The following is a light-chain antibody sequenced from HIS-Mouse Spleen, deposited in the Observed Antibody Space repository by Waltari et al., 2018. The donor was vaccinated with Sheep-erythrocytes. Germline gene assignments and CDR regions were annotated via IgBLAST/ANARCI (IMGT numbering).Light chain of an antibody. J-gene: IGKJ3*01. V-gene: IGKV1-39*01. CDR3: QQSYSTPQCT. Sequence: ILMTQSPASLSASVGDRVAIACQAIQSISSYLHWYQHKPGTAPKLLIYAASSLQSGVPSRFSGSGSGTDVTLTISSLQPEDFATYYCQQSYSTPQCTFGPGTKVDIK. CDR2: AAS. CDR1: QSISSY.